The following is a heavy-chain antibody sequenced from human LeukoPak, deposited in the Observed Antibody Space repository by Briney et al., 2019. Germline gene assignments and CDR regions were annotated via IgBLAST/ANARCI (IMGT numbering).Heavy chain of an antibody. CDR3: ARRRIRAAAGGVGSGKYYFDY. CDR2: INPNSGGT. D-gene: IGHD6-13*01. CDR1: GYTFTGYY. V-gene: IGHV1-2*02. Sequence: ASVKVSCKASGYTFTGYYMHWVRQAPGQGREWMGWINPNSGGTNYAQKFQGRVTMTRDTSISAAYMELSRLRSDDTAVYYCARRRIRAAAGGVGSGKYYFDYWGQGTLVTVSS. J-gene: IGHJ4*02.